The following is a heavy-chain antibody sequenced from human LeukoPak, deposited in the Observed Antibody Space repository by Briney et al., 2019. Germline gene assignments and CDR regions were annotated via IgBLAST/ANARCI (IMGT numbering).Heavy chain of an antibody. D-gene: IGHD2-8*01. CDR1: GFTFSSYA. CDR3: AKTILGYCTNGVCYSGFDP. Sequence: GGSLRLSCAASGFTFSSYAMSWVRQAPGKGLEWVSAISGSGGSTYYADSVKGRFTISRDNSKNTLYLQMNSLRAEDTAVYYCAKTILGYCTNGVCYSGFDPWGQGTLVTVSS. J-gene: IGHJ5*02. V-gene: IGHV3-23*01. CDR2: ISGSGGST.